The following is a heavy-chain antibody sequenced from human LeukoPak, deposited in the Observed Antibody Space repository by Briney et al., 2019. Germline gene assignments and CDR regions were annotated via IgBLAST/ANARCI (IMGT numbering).Heavy chain of an antibody. D-gene: IGHD5-18*01. CDR1: GFTFSSYS. V-gene: IGHV3-21*01. CDR2: ISSSSSYI. J-gene: IGHJ4*02. Sequence: GGSLRLSCAASGFTFSSYSMNWVRQAPGKGLEWVSSISSSSSYIYYADSVKGRFTISRDNAKNSLYLQMNSLRAEDTAVYYCARDRRYSYRFFDYWGQGTPVTVSS. CDR3: ARDRRYSYRFFDY.